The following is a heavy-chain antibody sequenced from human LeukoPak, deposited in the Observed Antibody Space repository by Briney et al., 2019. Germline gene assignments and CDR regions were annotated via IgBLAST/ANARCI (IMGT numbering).Heavy chain of an antibody. CDR2: ISSSGRTT. Sequence: GGSLRLSCAASGFTFSRYSMNWVRQAPGKGLEWVSYISSSGRTTYYADSVKGRFTISRDNAKNSLYLQMNSLRVEDTGVYYCARGPRDPTEFCSGGRCSPTYEVWGQGTLVTVSS. V-gene: IGHV3-48*04. D-gene: IGHD2-15*01. CDR1: GFTFSRYS. J-gene: IGHJ4*02. CDR3: ARGPRDPTEFCSGGRCSPTYEV.